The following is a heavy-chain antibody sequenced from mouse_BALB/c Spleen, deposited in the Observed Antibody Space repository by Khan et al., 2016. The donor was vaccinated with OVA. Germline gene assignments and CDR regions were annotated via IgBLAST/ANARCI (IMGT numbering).Heavy chain of an antibody. CDR2: ISYSGST. V-gene: IGHV3-2*02. J-gene: IGHJ3*01. CDR1: GYSITSDYA. CDR3: ARWFTY. Sequence: EVQLQESGPGLVKPSQSLSLTCTVTGYSITSDYAWNWIRQFPGNKLEWMCFISYSGSTTYNPSLKSRISITRDTSKNQFFLQLNYVTTEDTATYYCARWFTYWGQGTLVTVSA.